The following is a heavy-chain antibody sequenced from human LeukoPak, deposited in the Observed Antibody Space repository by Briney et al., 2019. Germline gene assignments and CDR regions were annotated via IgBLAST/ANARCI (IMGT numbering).Heavy chain of an antibody. Sequence: PGGSLRLSCAASGFSVSTYTMNWVRQAPGKGLEWVAVISYDGSNKYYADSVKGRFTISRDNSKNTLYLQMNSLRAEDTAVYYCAKDRRAVAGTFDYWGQGTLVTVSS. CDR2: ISYDGSNK. CDR1: GFSVSTYT. V-gene: IGHV3-30*18. D-gene: IGHD6-19*01. CDR3: AKDRRAVAGTFDY. J-gene: IGHJ4*02.